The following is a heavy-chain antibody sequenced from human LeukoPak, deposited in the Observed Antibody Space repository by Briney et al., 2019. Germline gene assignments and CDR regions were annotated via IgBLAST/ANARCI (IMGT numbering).Heavy chain of an antibody. V-gene: IGHV3-11*04. J-gene: IGHJ4*02. Sequence: KAGGSLRLSCAASGFTFSDYYMSWIRQAPGKGLEWVSYISSSGSTIYYADSVKGRFTISRDNAKNSLYLQMNSLRAEDTAVYYCARASSAAAGYYFDYWGQGTLVTVSS. CDR2: ISSSGSTI. CDR1: GFTFSDYY. CDR3: ARASSAAAGYYFDY. D-gene: IGHD6-13*01.